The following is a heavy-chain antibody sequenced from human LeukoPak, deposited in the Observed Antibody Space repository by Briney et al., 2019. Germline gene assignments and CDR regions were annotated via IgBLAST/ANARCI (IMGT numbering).Heavy chain of an antibody. CDR2: INSDASTT. CDR3: ASGSSGWYGEI. V-gene: IGHV3-74*01. CDR1: GFTFSSYS. Sequence: PGGSLRLSCAASGFTFSSYSMNWVRQAPGKGLEWVSRINSDASTTNYVDSVKGRFTMSRDNAKNTLYLQMNSLRAEDTAVYHCASGSSGWYGEIWGQGTLVTVSS. J-gene: IGHJ4*02. D-gene: IGHD6-19*01.